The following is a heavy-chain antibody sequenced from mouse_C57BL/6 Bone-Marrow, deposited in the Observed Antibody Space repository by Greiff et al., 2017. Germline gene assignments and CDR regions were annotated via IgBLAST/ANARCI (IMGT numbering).Heavy chain of an antibody. CDR1: GFTFSSYT. D-gene: IGHD1-1*01. V-gene: IGHV5-9*01. CDR2: ISGGGGNT. J-gene: IGHJ1*03. Sequence: EVQLMESGGGLVKPGGSLKLSCAASGFTFSSYTMSWVRQTPEKRLQRVAAISGGGGNTYYPDSVKGRFTISRDNDKNILYLQMSSLRSEDTALYYCSRQVTTVLATKYFDVWGTGTTVTVSS. CDR3: SRQVTTVLATKYFDV.